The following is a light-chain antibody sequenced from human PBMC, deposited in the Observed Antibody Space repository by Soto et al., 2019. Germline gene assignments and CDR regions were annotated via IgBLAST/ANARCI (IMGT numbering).Light chain of an antibody. CDR3: QSYDSSLSARYV. CDR1: SSNIGAGYD. J-gene: IGLJ1*01. V-gene: IGLV1-40*01. Sequence: QSVLTQPPSVSGAPGQRVTISCTGSSSNIGAGYDVHWYQQLPGTAPKLLIYGNSNRPSGVPDRFSGSKSGTSASLAITGLQAEDEADYYCQSYDSSLSARYVFGTGTKPPS. CDR2: GNS.